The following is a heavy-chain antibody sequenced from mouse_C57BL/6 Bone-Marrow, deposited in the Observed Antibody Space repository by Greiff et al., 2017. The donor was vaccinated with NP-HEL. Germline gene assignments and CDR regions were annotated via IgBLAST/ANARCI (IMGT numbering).Heavy chain of an antibody. V-gene: IGHV3-8*01. J-gene: IGHJ4*01. CDR3: ARSPLWLRRNYYAMDY. CDR2: ISYSGST. CDR1: GYSITSDY. D-gene: IGHD2-2*01. Sequence: EVKLVESGPGLAKPSQTLSLTCSVTGYSITSDYWNWIRKFPGNKLEYMGYISYSGSTYYNPSLKSRISITRDTSMNQYYLQLNSVTTEDTATYYCARSPLWLRRNYYAMDYWGQGTSVTVSS.